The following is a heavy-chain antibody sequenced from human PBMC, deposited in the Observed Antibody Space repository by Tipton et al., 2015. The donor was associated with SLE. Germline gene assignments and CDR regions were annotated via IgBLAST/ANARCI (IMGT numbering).Heavy chain of an antibody. Sequence: LRLSCTVSGGSISSHYWSWIRQPPGKGLEWIGYIYYSGSTNYNPSLKSRVTISVDTSKNQFSLKLSSVTAADTAVYYCARGARYYDFWSGYSGRLHWFDPWGQGTLVTVSS. CDR3: ARGARYYDFWSGYSGRLHWFDP. D-gene: IGHD3-3*01. CDR2: IYYSGST. V-gene: IGHV4-59*08. J-gene: IGHJ5*02. CDR1: GGSISSHY.